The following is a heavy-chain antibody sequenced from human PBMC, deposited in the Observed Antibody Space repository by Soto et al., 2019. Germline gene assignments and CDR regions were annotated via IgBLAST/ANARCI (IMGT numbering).Heavy chain of an antibody. CDR2: FTGNFDDT. V-gene: IGHV3-23*01. CDR3: AKVRRSGYSVFDY. J-gene: IGHJ4*02. CDR1: GFTFSNYA. D-gene: IGHD2-15*01. Sequence: GGSLRLSCAASGFTFSNYAMIWVRQAPVNGLEFVSGFTGNFDDTYYADSVKGRFTISRYNSMNTLYLHMHSLRAEYPALYYCAKVRRSGYSVFDYWGQGTMVTVSS.